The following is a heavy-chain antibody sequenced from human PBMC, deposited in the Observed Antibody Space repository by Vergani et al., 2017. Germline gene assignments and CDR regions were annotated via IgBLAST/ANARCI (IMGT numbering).Heavy chain of an antibody. D-gene: IGHD4-17*01. J-gene: IGHJ6*03. V-gene: IGHV4-39*07. CDR2: IYYSGST. CDR3: ARVYGDYEVPYYYYYMDV. Sequence: QLQLQESGPGLVKPSETLSLTCTVSGGSISSSSYYWGWIRQPPGKGLEWIGSIYYSGSTYYNPSLKSRVTISVDTSKNQFSLKLSSVTAADTAVYYCARVYGDYEVPYYYYYMDVWGKGTTVTVSS. CDR1: GGSISSSSYY.